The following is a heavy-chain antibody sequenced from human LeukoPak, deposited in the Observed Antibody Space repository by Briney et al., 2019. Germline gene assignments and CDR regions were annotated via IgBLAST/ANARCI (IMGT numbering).Heavy chain of an antibody. D-gene: IGHD3-10*01. V-gene: IGHV4-39*01. CDR3: ARRENYSIDF. CDR2: FHYSGSH. CDR1: GASITSSNYY. J-gene: IGHJ4*02. Sequence: SETLSLTCTVSGASITSSNYYWGWIRQPPGEGLEWIGTFHYSGSHYCNPSLSSRATISVDTSQNQFSLKLTSVTAADTAVYYCARRENYSIDFWGQGTLVTVSS.